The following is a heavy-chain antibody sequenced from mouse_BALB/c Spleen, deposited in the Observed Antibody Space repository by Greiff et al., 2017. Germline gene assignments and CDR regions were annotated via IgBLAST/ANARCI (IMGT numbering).Heavy chain of an antibody. CDR2: ISSGGSYT. V-gene: IGHV5-6*01. Sequence: EVKLMESGGDLVKPGGSLKLSCAASGFTFSSYGMSWVRQTPDKRLEWVATISSGGSYTYYPDSVKGRFTISRDNAKNTLYLQMSSLKSEDTAMYYCASGYDSYYYAMDYWGQGTSVTVSS. CDR1: GFTFSSYG. D-gene: IGHD2-2*01. J-gene: IGHJ4*01. CDR3: ASGYDSYYYAMDY.